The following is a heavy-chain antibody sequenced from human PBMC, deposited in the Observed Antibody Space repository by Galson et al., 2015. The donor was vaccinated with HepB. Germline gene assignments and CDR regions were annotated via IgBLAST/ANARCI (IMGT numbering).Heavy chain of an antibody. CDR3: ARDSTMVRGVIITGAFDI. CDR1: GGSLSSYY. CDR2: IYYSGST. V-gene: IGHV4-59*01. J-gene: IGHJ3*02. D-gene: IGHD3-10*01. Sequence: ETLSLTCTVSGGSLSSYYWSWIRQPPGKGLEWIGYIYYSGSTNYNPSLKSRVTISVDTSKNQFSLKLSSVTAADTAVYYCARDSTMVRGVIITGAFDIWGQGTMVTVSS.